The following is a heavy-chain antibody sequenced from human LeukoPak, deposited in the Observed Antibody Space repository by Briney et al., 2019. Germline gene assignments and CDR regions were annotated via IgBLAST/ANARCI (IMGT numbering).Heavy chain of an antibody. V-gene: IGHV3-23*01. D-gene: IGHD6-13*01. Sequence: GGSLRLSCAASGFTFSSYARNWVRQAPGKGLEWVSSISGSGDRTYYADSVNGRFTISRDNSKNTLYLQMNSLRAEDTAIYYCAKGGPYSSSWGGKFDHWGQGTLVTVSS. CDR3: AKGGPYSSSWGGKFDH. CDR2: ISGSGDRT. J-gene: IGHJ4*02. CDR1: GFTFSSYA.